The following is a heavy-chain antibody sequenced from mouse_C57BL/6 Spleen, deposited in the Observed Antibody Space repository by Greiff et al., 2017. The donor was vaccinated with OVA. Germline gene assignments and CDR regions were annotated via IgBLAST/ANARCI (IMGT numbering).Heavy chain of an antibody. J-gene: IGHJ1*03. D-gene: IGHD1-1*01. V-gene: IGHV1-54*01. CDR3: AGGSSYDWYFDV. CDR2: INPGSGGT. CDR1: GYAFTNYL. Sequence: QVQLQQPGAELVRPGTSVKVSCKASGYAFTNYLIEWVKQRPGQGLEWIGVINPGSGGTNYNEKFKGKATLTADKSSSTAYMQLSSLTSEDSAVYFCAGGSSYDWYFDVWGTGTTVTVSS.